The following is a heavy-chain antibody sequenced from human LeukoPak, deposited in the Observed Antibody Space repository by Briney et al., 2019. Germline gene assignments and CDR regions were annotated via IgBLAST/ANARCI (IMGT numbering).Heavy chain of an antibody. CDR1: GGSISSSSYY. CDR2: IYYSGST. D-gene: IGHD6-19*01. CDR3: ARRSLGGWLDY. Sequence: SETLSLTCTASGGSISSSSYYWSWIRQPPGKGLEWIGYIYYSGSTNYNPSLKSRVTISVDTSKNQFSLKLSSVTAADTAVYYCARRSLGGWLDYWGQGTLVTVSS. J-gene: IGHJ4*02. V-gene: IGHV4-61*05.